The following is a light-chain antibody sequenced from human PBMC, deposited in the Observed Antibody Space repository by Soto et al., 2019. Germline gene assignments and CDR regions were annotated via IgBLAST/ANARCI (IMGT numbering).Light chain of an antibody. Sequence: QSVLTQPPSVSGAPGQRVTISCTGSSSNIGAGYDVHWYQQLPGTAPKLLIYGNSNRPSGVPDRFSVYKSGTSASLAITGLQAEDEADYYCQSYDSSLSRVFGGGTKLTVL. J-gene: IGLJ2*01. CDR3: QSYDSSLSRV. CDR2: GNS. CDR1: SSNIGAGYD. V-gene: IGLV1-40*01.